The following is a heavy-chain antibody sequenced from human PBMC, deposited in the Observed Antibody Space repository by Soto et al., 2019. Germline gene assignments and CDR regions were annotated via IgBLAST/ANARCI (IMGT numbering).Heavy chain of an antibody. CDR3: ARTSYSSGWYVEYFQH. Sequence: GGSLRLSCAASGFTFISYAMHWVRQAPGKGLEWVAVISYDGSNKYYADSVKGRFTISRDNSKNTLYLQMNSLRAEDTAVYYCARTSYSSGWYVEYFQHWGQGTLVTVSS. V-gene: IGHV3-30-3*01. J-gene: IGHJ1*01. CDR1: GFTFISYA. D-gene: IGHD6-19*01. CDR2: ISYDGSNK.